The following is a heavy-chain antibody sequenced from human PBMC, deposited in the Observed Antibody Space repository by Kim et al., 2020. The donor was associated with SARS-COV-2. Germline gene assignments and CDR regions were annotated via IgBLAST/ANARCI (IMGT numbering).Heavy chain of an antibody. J-gene: IGHJ4*02. CDR2: IKQDGSEK. CDR3: ARDPPPLRYFDWLRFDY. CDR1: GFTFSSYW. V-gene: IGHV3-7*03. D-gene: IGHD3-9*01. Sequence: GGSLRLSCAASGFTFSSYWMSWVRQAPGKGLEWVANIKQDGSEKYYVDSVKGRFTISRDNAKNSLYLQMNSLRAEDTAVYYCARDPPPLRYFDWLRFDYWGQGTLVTVSS.